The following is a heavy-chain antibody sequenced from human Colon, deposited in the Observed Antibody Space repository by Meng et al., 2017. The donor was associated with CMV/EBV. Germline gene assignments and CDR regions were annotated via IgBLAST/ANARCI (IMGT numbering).Heavy chain of an antibody. CDR2: INPNSGGT. V-gene: IGHV1-2*02. J-gene: IGHJ4*02. CDR3: ARGPEGYCSSTSCYTLDY. CDR1: GYTFTGYY. D-gene: IGHD2-2*02. Sequence: ASVKVSCKASGYTFTGYYMHWVRQAHGQGLEWMGWINPNSGGTNYAQKFQGRVTMTRDTSISTAYMELSRLRSDETAVYYCARGPEGYCSSTSCYTLDYGGQGTLVTVSS.